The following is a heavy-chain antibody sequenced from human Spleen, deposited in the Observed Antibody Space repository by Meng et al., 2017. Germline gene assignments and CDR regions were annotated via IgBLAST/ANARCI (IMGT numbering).Heavy chain of an antibody. D-gene: IGHD6-13*01. Sequence: QWQVVQSGSELKKPGASVTVSCKASGYVFTTYAINWVRQAPGQGLEWMGWINTSTGKSTYAQGFAGRFVFSLDTSVTTAYLQISSLKAEDTAVYYCAREPNIAGYYVDSWGQGTLVTVSS. CDR3: AREPNIAGYYVDS. V-gene: IGHV7-4-1*02. CDR2: INTSTGKS. CDR1: GYVFTTYA. J-gene: IGHJ4*02.